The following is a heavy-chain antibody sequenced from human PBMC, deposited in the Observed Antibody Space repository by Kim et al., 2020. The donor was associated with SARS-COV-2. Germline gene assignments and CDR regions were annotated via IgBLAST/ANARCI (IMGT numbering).Heavy chain of an antibody. D-gene: IGHD2-21*01. J-gene: IGHJ6*03. CDR3: ARDLCDYYYYYMDV. Sequence: ADSVKGRVTISRDNAKNSLYLEMNGLRAEDTAVYYCARDLCDYYYYYMDVWGKGTTVTVSS. V-gene: IGHV3-11*04.